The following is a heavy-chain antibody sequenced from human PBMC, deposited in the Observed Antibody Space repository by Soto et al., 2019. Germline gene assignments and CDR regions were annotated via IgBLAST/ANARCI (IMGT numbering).Heavy chain of an antibody. V-gene: IGHV1-69*08. CDR3: APTKYSDYVLGRGSK. CDR2: IIPMYGTA. CDR1: GGTFNSYT. Sequence: QVQLVQSGAEVKKPGSSVKVSCKASGGTFNSYTITWVRQAPGQGLEWMGRIIPMYGTANYAQSLQGRVMITGESSTSTAYMELISLTSEDTAVYYCAPTKYSDYVLGRGSKWGQGTLVTVSS. J-gene: IGHJ4*02. D-gene: IGHD3-16*01.